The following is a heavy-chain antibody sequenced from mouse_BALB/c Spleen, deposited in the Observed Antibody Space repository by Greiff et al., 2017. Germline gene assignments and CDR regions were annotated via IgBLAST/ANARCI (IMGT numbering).Heavy chain of an antibody. J-gene: IGHJ4*01. CDR3: ARNGSSLYYYAMDY. D-gene: IGHD1-1*01. CDR2: INSNGGST. Sequence: EVQRVESGGGLVQPGGSLKLSCAASGFTFSSYGMSWVRQTPDKRLELVATINSNGGSTYYPDSVKGRFTISRDNAKNTLYLQMSSLKSEDTAMYYCARNGSSLYYYAMDYWGQGTSVTVSS. CDR1: GFTFSSYG. V-gene: IGHV5-6-3*01.